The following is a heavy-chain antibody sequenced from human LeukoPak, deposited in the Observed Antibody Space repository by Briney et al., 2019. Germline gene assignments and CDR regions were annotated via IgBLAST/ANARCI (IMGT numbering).Heavy chain of an antibody. D-gene: IGHD2-21*02. CDR3: ARARRVTAFDY. J-gene: IGHJ4*02. V-gene: IGHV3-30*03. CDR2: ISYDGSNK. CDR1: GFTFSSYG. Sequence: GRSLRLSCAASGFTFSSYGMHWVRQAPGKGLEWVAVISYDGSNKYYADSVKGRFTISRDNAKNSLYLQMNSLRAEDTAVYYCARARRVTAFDYWGQGTLVTVSS.